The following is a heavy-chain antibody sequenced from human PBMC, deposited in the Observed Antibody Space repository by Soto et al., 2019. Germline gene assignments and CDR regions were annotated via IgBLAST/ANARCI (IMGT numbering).Heavy chain of an antibody. J-gene: IGHJ4*02. CDR1: GGSISSYY. CDR2: IYYSGSN. CDR3: ARAGGDYYDSSGYDY. D-gene: IGHD3-22*01. Sequence: PSETLSLTCTVSGGSISSYYWSWIRQPPGKGLEWIGYIYYSGSNNYNPSLKSRVTISVETSKNQCSLKLSSVTAADTAVYYCARAGGDYYDSSGYDYWGQGTLVTVPS. V-gene: IGHV4-59*01.